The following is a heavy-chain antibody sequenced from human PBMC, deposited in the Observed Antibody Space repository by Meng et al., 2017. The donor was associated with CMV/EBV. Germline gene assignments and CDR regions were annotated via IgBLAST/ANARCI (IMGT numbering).Heavy chain of an antibody. CDR2: ISSSSSYI. J-gene: IGHJ4*02. CDR1: GFTFSSYS. V-gene: IGHV3-21*01. D-gene: IGHD1-26*01. Sequence: EVQLVESGGGLVKPGGSLRLSCAASGFTFSSYSMNWVRQAPGKGLEWVSSISSSSSYIYYADSVKGRFTISRDNAKNSLYLQMNSLRAEDTAVYYCARDSSGKNSGSYSYWGPGTMVTVSS. CDR3: ARDSSGKNSGSYSY.